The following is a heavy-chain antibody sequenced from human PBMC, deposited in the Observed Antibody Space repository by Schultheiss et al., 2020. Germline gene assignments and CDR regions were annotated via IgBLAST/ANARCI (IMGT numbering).Heavy chain of an antibody. CDR3: TTDGVEMATRLR. CDR2: ISYDGSNK. CDR1: GFTFSSYA. V-gene: IGHV3-30-3*01. D-gene: IGHD5-24*01. Sequence: GGSLRLSCAASGFTFSSYAMHWVRQAPGKGLEWVAVISYDGSNKYYADSVKGRFTISRDNSKNTLYLQMNSLKTEDTAVYYCTTDGVEMATRLRWGQGTLVIVSS. J-gene: IGHJ4*02.